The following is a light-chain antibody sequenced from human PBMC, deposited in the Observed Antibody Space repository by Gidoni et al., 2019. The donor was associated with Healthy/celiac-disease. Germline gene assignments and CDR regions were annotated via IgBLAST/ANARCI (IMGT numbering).Light chain of an antibody. Sequence: DIQMTQSPSSLSASVGDRVTITCRASQSISSYFNWYQQKPGKAPKLLSYAASSLQSGVPSRFSGSGSGTDFTLTISSLQPEDFATYYCQQSYSTPPYTFGQGTKLEIK. CDR3: QQSYSTPPYT. J-gene: IGKJ2*01. CDR2: AAS. V-gene: IGKV1-39*01. CDR1: QSISSY.